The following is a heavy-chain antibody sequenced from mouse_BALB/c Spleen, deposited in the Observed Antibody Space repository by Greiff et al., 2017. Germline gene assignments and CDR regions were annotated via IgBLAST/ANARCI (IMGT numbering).Heavy chain of an antibody. CDR1: GYTFTSYV. Sequence: EVQLQQSGPELVKPGASVKMSCKASGYTFTSYVMHWVKQKPGQGLEWIGYINPYNDGTKYNEKFKGKATLTSDKSSSTAYMELSSLTSEDSAVYYCARRLSTMITYYAMDYWGQGTSVTVSS. CDR3: ARRLSTMITYYAMDY. J-gene: IGHJ4*01. CDR2: INPYNDGT. D-gene: IGHD2-4*01. V-gene: IGHV1-14*01.